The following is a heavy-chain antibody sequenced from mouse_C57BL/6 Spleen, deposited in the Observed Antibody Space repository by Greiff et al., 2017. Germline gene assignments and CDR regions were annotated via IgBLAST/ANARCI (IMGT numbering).Heavy chain of an antibody. D-gene: IGHD3-2*02. V-gene: IGHV5-9-1*02. CDR2: ISRGGDCI. J-gene: IGHJ2*01. Sequence: EVKLLESGEGLVKPGGSLKLSCAASGFTFSSYAMSWVRQTPEKRLEWVAYISRGGDCIYYADTVKGRFTISRDNARNTLYLQMSSLKSEDTAMYYCTRADSAGYDYWGQGTTLTAAS. CDR3: TRADSAGYDY. CDR1: GFTFSSYA.